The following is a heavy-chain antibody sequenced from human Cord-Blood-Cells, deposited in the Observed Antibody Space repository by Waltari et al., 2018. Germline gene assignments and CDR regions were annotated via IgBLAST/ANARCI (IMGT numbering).Heavy chain of an antibody. V-gene: IGHV4-31*03. J-gene: IGHJ6*02. CDR2: IYYSGST. Sequence: QVQLQESGPGLVTPSQTLSLTCTVPGGSISSGGYYWSWIRQHPGKGLEWIGYIYYSGSTYYNPSLKSRVTISVDTSKNQFSLKLSSVTAADTAVYYCARGPPEWEHYYGMDVWGQGTTVTVSS. CDR3: ARGPPEWEHYYGMDV. CDR1: GGSISSGGYY. D-gene: IGHD1-26*01.